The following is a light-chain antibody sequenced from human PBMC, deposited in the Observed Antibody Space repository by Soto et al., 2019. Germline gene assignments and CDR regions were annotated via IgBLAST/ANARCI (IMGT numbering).Light chain of an antibody. CDR3: QQLHSFPIT. CDR2: DAS. V-gene: IGKV1-5*01. CDR1: QNIERY. Sequence: DIQMTQSPSTLSASVGDRVTITCRASQNIERYTAWYQQKPGRAPSLIIYDASTLERGVPSRFSGSGSGTEFTLIISNLQPDDFATYYCQQLHSFPITFGQGTRLEIK. J-gene: IGKJ5*01.